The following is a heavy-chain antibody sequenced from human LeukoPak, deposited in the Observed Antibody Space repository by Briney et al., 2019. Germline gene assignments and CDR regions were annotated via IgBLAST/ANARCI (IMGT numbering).Heavy chain of an antibody. CDR2: IHYSGST. V-gene: IGHV4-39*01. CDR1: GGSISSSSYY. Sequence: PSETLSLTCTISGGSISSSSYYWAWIRQPPGKGLEWIASIHYSGSTYYNPSLKSRVTISVDTSKNQFSLKLSSVTAADTAVYYCAGHGGKLRTYYFDYWGQGTLVTVSS. D-gene: IGHD1-14*01. CDR3: AGHGGKLRTYYFDY. J-gene: IGHJ4*02.